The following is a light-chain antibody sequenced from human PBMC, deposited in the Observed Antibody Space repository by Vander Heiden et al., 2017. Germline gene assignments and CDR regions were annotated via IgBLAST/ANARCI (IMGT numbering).Light chain of an antibody. Sequence: QSVLTQPPSVSAAPGRTVTSPISVSSSNIGNNYVSWYQQLPGTAPKLLIYDNNKRPSGIPDRFSGSKSGTSATLGITGLQTGDEADYYCGTWDSSLSAWVFGGGTKLTVL. V-gene: IGLV1-51*01. CDR2: DNN. CDR3: GTWDSSLSAWV. J-gene: IGLJ3*02. CDR1: SSNIGNNY.